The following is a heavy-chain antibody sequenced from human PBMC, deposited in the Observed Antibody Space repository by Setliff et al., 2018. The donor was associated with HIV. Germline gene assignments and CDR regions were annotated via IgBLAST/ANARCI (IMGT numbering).Heavy chain of an antibody. J-gene: IGHJ3*02. CDR1: GFTFDDYG. Sequence: PGGSLRLSCVASGFTFDDYGMIWVRQVTGKGLEWVSSINWNSGSIGYADSVKGRFIVSRDNAKNSLFLQMNSLRAEDTAMYYCARDVSLWNGYYNEAFDIWGQGTMVTVSS. CDR2: INWNSGSI. CDR3: ARDVSLWNGYYNEAFDI. D-gene: IGHD3-3*01. V-gene: IGHV3-20*04.